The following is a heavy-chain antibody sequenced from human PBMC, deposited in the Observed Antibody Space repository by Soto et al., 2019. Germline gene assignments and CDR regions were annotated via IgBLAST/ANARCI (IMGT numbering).Heavy chain of an antibody. V-gene: IGHV3-23*01. CDR2: ITGSGAGS. CDR3: AKAYSNSWPNDWFDP. J-gene: IGHJ5*02. Sequence: EVQLLESGGGWLQPGGALRLSCAASGFTFSSYAMNWVRQAPGKGLEWVSGITGSGAGSYYSDSVKGRFTISRDNSKNTPYLQMNSLRAEDTAVYYCAKAYSNSWPNDWFDPWVQGTLVTVSS. CDR1: GFTFSSYA. D-gene: IGHD6-13*01.